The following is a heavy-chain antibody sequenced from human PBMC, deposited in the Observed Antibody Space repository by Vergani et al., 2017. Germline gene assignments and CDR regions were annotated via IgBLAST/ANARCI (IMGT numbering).Heavy chain of an antibody. Sequence: VHLVESGGGVVQPGRSLTLSCVASGFSFRGHGMHWVRQAPGKGLEWVAMISYDGDRRDYGDFAKGRFTISRDSSKTVYLQMNSLRVEDTAMYFCAKDLSYSTAWPRFDSRGQGTLVTVSS. V-gene: IGHV3-30*18. CDR2: ISYDGDRR. J-gene: IGHJ4*02. CDR1: GFSFRGHG. D-gene: IGHD4-11*01. CDR3: AKDLSYSTAWPRFDS.